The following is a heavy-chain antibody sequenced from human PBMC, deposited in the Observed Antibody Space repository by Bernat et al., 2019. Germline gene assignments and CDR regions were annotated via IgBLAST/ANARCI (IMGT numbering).Heavy chain of an antibody. D-gene: IGHD6-13*01. V-gene: IGHV3-15*07. CDR3: TRRIAAAGTWYFDL. CDR1: GFSFSNAW. Sequence: EVQLVESGGALVKPGGSLRLSCAASGFSFSNAWMNWVRQAPGKGLEWVGRIKSKTDGEATDYTAPVKGRFTISRDDSKNTLYLQMNSLKTEDTAMYDCTRRIAAAGTWYFDLWGRGTLVTVSA. J-gene: IGHJ2*01. CDR2: IKSKTDGEAT.